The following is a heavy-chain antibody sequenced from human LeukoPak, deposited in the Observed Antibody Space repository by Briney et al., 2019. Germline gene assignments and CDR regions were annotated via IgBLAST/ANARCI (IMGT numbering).Heavy chain of an antibody. CDR2: ISSSSSYI. J-gene: IGHJ3*02. D-gene: IGHD6-13*01. CDR3: ATSGRSSSWSHAFDI. Sequence: GGSLRLSCAASGFTFSSYSMNWVRQAPGKGLEWVSSISSSSSYIYYADSVKGRFTISRDNAKNSLYLQMNSLRAEDTAVYYCATSGRSSSWSHAFDIWGQGTMVTVSS. CDR1: GFTFSSYS. V-gene: IGHV3-21*01.